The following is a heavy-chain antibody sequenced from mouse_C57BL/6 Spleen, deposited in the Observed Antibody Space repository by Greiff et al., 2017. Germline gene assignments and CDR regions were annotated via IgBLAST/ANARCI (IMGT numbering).Heavy chain of an antibody. CDR2: IYPGSGST. V-gene: IGHV1-55*01. Sequence: QVQLQQPGAELVKPGASVKMSCKASGYTFTSYWITWVKQRPGQGLEWIGDIYPGSGSTNYNEKFKSKATLTVDTSSSTAYMQLSSLTSEDSAVYYCARERGYYGSRGYWGQGTTLTVSS. D-gene: IGHD1-1*01. J-gene: IGHJ2*01. CDR3: ARERGYYGSRGY. CDR1: GYTFTSYW.